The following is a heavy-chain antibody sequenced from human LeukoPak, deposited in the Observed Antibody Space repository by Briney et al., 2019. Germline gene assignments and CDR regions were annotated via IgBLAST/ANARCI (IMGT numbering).Heavy chain of an antibody. D-gene: IGHD3-22*01. V-gene: IGHV1-46*01. J-gene: IGHJ4*02. CDR3: ARERYYYDSSGYYDTGYDY. Sequence: ASVKVSCKASGYTFTSYYMHWVRQAPGQGLEWMGIINPSGGSTSYAQKFQGRVTMTRDMSTSTVYMELSSLRSEDTAVYYCARERYYYDSSGYYDTGYDYWGQGTLVTVSS. CDR2: INPSGGST. CDR1: GYTFTSYY.